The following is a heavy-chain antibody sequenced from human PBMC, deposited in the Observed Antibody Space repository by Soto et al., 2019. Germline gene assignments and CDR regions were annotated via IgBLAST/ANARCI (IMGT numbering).Heavy chain of an antibody. D-gene: IGHD1-1*01. J-gene: IGHJ4*02. CDR3: AHRRTTSGLFDS. CDR2: SYWYDDE. CDR1: GFSLSTSGGG. Sequence: QVTLKESGPTLVKPTHTLTLTFTFSGFSLSTSGGGGGWISQPTGKALEWLTLSYWYDDERYSPSLSSRLTLTKDTSRNQVVLTMTNLAPVDTATYYCAHRRTTSGLFDSWCQRTLVTVSS. V-gene: IGHV2-5*01.